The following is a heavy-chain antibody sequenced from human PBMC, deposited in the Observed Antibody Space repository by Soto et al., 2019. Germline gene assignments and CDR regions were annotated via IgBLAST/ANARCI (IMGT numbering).Heavy chain of an antibody. CDR3: AAGGGLPRYY. CDR2: IYYSGST. D-gene: IGHD5-12*01. CDR1: GASINNGDSA. J-gene: IGHJ4*02. V-gene: IGHV4-30-4*08. Sequence: SETLSLTCAVSGASINNGDSAWNWIRQPPGKGLEWIGYIYYSGSTYYNPSLKSRVTISVDTSKNQFSLKLSSVTAADTAVYYCAAGGGLPRYYWGQGTLVTVSS.